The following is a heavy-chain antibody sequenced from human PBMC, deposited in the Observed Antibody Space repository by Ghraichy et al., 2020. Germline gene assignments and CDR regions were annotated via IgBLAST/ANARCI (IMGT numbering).Heavy chain of an antibody. CDR3: TTDQPYYYDSSGYPDY. V-gene: IGHV3-15*01. J-gene: IGHJ4*02. CDR2: IKSKTDGGTT. Sequence: LSLTCAASGFTFSNAWMSWVRQAPGKGLEWVGRIKSKTDGGTTDYAAPVKGRFTISRDDSKNTLYLQMNSLKTEDTAVYYCTTDQPYYYDSSGYPDYWGQGTLVTVSS. D-gene: IGHD3-22*01. CDR1: GFTFSNAW.